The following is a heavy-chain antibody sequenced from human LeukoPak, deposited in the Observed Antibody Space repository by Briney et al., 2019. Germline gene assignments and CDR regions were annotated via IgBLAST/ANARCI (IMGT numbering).Heavy chain of an antibody. CDR2: IIPIFGTA. V-gene: IGHV1-69*13. Sequence: VASVKVSCKASGGTFSSYAISWVRQAPGQGLEWMEGIIPIFGTANYAQKFQGRVTITADESTSTAYMELSSLRSEDTAVYYCARGARRTAGTWFDPWGQGTLVTVSS. CDR3: ARGARRTAGTWFDP. D-gene: IGHD6-19*01. J-gene: IGHJ5*02. CDR1: GGTFSSYA.